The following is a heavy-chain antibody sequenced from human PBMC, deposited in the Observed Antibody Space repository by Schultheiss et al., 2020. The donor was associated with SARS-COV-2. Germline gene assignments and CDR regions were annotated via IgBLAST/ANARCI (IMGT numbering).Heavy chain of an antibody. J-gene: IGHJ1*01. CDR3: VSLKSNGAFLQH. D-gene: IGHD2-8*01. V-gene: IGHV4-59*12. CDR1: GGSFSGYY. Sequence: SETLSLTCAVYGGSFSGYYWSWIRQPPGKGLEWIGYIYSSGSTNYNPSLKSRVTISVDTSKNQFSLKLSSVTAADTAGYYCVSLKSNGAFLQHWGQGTLVTVSS. CDR2: IYSSGST.